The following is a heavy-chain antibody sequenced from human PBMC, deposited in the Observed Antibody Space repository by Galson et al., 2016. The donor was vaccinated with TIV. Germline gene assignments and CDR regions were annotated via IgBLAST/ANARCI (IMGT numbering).Heavy chain of an antibody. CDR1: GLIDSDNF. CDR3: ARERRHCGNECYLRYYYGMDV. Sequence: SLRLSCAASGLIDSDNFMTWVRQAPGKGLEWVALIYDDGSTIYADSVKGRFTISRDTSKNMVYLQMNSLTREDTAVYFCARERRHCGNECYLRYYYGMDVWGRGTTVTVSS. V-gene: IGHV3-66*02. D-gene: IGHD2-21*01. CDR2: IYDDGST. J-gene: IGHJ6*02.